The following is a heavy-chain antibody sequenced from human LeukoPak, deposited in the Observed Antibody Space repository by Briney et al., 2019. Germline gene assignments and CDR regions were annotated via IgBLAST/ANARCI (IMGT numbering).Heavy chain of an antibody. D-gene: IGHD1-26*01. CDR2: MNPNSGNT. CDR1: GYTFTSYD. CDR3: AREPGATVSRKKYYFDY. Sequence: ASVKVSCKASGYTFTSYDINWVRQATGQGLEWMGWMNPNSGNTGYAQKFQGRVTMTRDTSISTAYMELSRLRPDDTAVYYCAREPGATVSRKKYYFDYWGQGTLVTVSS. V-gene: IGHV1-8*01. J-gene: IGHJ4*02.